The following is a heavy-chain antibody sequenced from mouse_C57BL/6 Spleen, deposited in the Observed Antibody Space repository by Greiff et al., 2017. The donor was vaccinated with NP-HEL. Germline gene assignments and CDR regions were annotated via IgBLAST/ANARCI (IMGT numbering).Heavy chain of an antibody. D-gene: IGHD1-1*01. CDR1: GYTFTEYT. Sequence: QVQLQQSGAELVKPGASVKLSCKASGYTFTEYTIHWVKQRSGQGLEWIGWFYPGSGSIKYNEKFKDKATLTADKSSSTVYMELSRLTSEDSAVYFCARHEDYYGSREMAWFAYWGQGTLVTVSA. CDR2: FYPGSGSI. V-gene: IGHV1-62-2*01. J-gene: IGHJ3*01. CDR3: ARHEDYYGSREMAWFAY.